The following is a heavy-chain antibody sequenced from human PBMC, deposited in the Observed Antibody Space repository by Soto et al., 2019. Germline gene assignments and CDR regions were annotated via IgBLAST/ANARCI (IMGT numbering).Heavy chain of an antibody. J-gene: IGHJ4*02. CDR1: GYTFTSYD. CDR2: MNPNSGNT. V-gene: IGHV1-8*01. D-gene: IGHD3-9*01. Sequence: ASVKVSCKASGYTFTSYDINWVRQATGQGLEWMGWMNPNSGNTGYAQKFQGRVTMTRNTSISTAYMELSSLRSEDTAVYYCARVREDYDILTGYYSSFDCWGQGTLVTVSS. CDR3: ARVREDYDILTGYYSSFDC.